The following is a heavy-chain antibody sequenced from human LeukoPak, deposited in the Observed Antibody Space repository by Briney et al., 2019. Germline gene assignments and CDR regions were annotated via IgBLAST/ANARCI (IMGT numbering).Heavy chain of an antibody. V-gene: IGHV3-7*01. CDR1: GFTFSNFW. D-gene: IGHD3-22*01. CDR3: ARGSSGYYCDHFQT. Sequence: GGSLRLSCAASGFTFSNFWTTWIRQAPGKGLEWVANIKQDGIEKYYVDSVEGRFTVSRDNTKNTLFLQMDSLRAEDTAVYYCARGSSGYYCDHFQTWGQRSLVTVSS. CDR2: IKQDGIEK. J-gene: IGHJ1*01.